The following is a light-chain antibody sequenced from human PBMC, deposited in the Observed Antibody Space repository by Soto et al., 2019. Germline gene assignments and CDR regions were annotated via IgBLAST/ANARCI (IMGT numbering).Light chain of an antibody. Sequence: DIQMTQPPSTLSASVGDRVIITCRASQSISTWLAWHQQKPGKAPKLLISKASSLESGVPSRFSGSGSGTEFTLTISSLQPDDFATYYCQQYNSFRAFGQGTKVDI. CDR3: QQYNSFRA. CDR2: KAS. CDR1: QSISTW. V-gene: IGKV1-5*03. J-gene: IGKJ1*01.